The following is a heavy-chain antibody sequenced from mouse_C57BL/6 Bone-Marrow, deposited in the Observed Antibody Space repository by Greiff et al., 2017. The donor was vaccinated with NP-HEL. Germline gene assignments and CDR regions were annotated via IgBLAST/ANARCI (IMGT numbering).Heavy chain of an antibody. CDR1: GFTFSSYG. CDR2: ISSGGSYT. V-gene: IGHV5-6*01. D-gene: IGHD2-4*01. J-gene: IGHJ3*01. CDR3: ASPYDYDVAWFAY. Sequence: EVQLVESGGDLVKPGGSLKLSCAASGFTFSSYGMSWVRQTPDKRLEWVATISSGGSYTYYPDSVKGRFTISRDNAKNTLYLQISSLKSEDTAMYYCASPYDYDVAWFAYWGQGTLVTVSA.